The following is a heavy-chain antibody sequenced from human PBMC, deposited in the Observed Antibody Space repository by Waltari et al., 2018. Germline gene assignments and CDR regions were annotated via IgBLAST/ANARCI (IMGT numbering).Heavy chain of an antibody. J-gene: IGHJ4*02. D-gene: IGHD3-10*02. V-gene: IGHV3-11*01. Sequence: QVQLVESGGRLVTPGGSLGIPCAASVFPFSDSYMSWIRQAPGKGLEWLSYISDSGSSPYYADSVKGRFTLSRDNAKNSVYLQMNSLRVEDTAVYYCARSVRSPGDWGQGTLVTVSS. CDR3: ARSVRSPGD. CDR2: ISDSGSSP. CDR1: VFPFSDSY.